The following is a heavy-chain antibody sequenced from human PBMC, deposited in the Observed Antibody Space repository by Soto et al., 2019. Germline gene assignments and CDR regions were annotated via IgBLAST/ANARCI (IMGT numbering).Heavy chain of an antibody. V-gene: IGHV3-23*01. CDR2: ISGSGGST. J-gene: IGHJ3*02. CDR1: GFTFSSYA. CDR3: AKDPPTYYYDSSGSDAFDI. Sequence: WGSLRLSCAASGFTFSSYAMSWVRQAPGKGLEWVSAISGSGGSTYYADSVKGRFTISRDNSKNTLYLQMNSLRAEDTAVYYCAKDPPTYYYDSSGSDAFDIWGQGTMVTVSS. D-gene: IGHD3-22*01.